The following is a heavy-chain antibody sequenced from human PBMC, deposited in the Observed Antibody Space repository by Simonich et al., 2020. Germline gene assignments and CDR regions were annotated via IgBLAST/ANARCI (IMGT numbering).Heavy chain of an antibody. CDR2: ISAYNGNT. V-gene: IGHV1-18*01. CDR1: GYTFTSYG. Sequence: QVQLVQSGAEVKKPGASVKVSCKASGYTFTSYGTSWVRQAPGQGLEWMGWISAYNGNTNYDKKLQGRGTMTTDTSTSTAYMELRSLRSDDTAVYYCARDQGERAAAATDYWGQGTLVTVSS. CDR3: ARDQGERAAAATDY. J-gene: IGHJ4*02. D-gene: IGHD6-13*01.